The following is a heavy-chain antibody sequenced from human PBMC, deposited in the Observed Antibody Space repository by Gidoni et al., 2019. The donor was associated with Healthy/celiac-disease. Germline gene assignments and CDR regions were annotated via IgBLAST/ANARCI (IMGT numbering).Heavy chain of an antibody. CDR2: IYHSGST. CDR3: ARRPLAGRGTYYYYYMDV. CDR1: GGTNSSSNW. V-gene: IGHV4-4*02. J-gene: IGHJ6*03. Sequence: QVQLQESGAGLVKPSGTLSLTGAVSGGTNSSSNWWSWVRQPPGKGLEWIGEIYHSGSTNYNPSLKSRVTISVDNSKNQFSLKLSSVTTADTALSYCARRPLAGRGTYYYYYMDVWGKGTTFTVSS. D-gene: IGHD6-19*01.